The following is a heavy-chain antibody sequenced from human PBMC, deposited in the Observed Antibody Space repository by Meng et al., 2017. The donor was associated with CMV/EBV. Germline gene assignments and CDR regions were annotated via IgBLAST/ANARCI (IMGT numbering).Heavy chain of an antibody. CDR1: GYTFTGYY. CDR2: INPNSGGT. D-gene: IGHD2-15*01. Sequence: HAQLGPSGAEWKKHGASVKSSCKASGYTFTGYYMHCVRQAPGQGLEWMGWINPNSGGTNYAQKFQGRVTMTRDTSISTAYMELSRLRSDDTAVYYCARLGSTDDYWGQGTLVTVSS. V-gene: IGHV1-2*02. CDR3: ARLGSTDDY. J-gene: IGHJ4*02.